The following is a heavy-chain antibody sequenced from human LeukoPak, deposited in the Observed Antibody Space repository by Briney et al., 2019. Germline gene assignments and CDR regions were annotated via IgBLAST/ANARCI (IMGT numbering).Heavy chain of an antibody. CDR1: GFTLSSYT. CDR3: SRATTYDILTGYSDY. D-gene: IGHD3-9*01. Sequence: GGSLRLSCAASGFTLSSYTMNWVRQAPGKGLEWVSSISSSSSYIYYADSVKGRFTISRDNAKKSLYLQMSSLRAEDTAVYYCSRATTYDILTGYSDYWGQGTLVTVSS. V-gene: IGHV3-21*01. CDR2: ISSSSSYI. J-gene: IGHJ4*02.